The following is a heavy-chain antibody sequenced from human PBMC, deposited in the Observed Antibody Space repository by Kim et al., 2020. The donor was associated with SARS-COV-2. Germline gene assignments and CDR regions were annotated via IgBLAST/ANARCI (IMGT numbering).Heavy chain of an antibody. CDR1: GGSFSGYY. V-gene: IGHV4-34*01. CDR2: INHSGST. CDR3: ARYLVRGPPLSWFDP. D-gene: IGHD3-10*01. Sequence: SETLSLTCAVYGGSFSGYYWSWIRQPPGKGLEWIGEINHSGSTNYNPSLKSRVTISVDTSKNQFSLKLSSVTAADTAVYYCARYLVRGPPLSWFDPWGQGTLVTVSS. J-gene: IGHJ5*02.